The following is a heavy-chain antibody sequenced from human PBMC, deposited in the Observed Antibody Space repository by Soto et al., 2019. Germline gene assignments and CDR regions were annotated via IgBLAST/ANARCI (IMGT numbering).Heavy chain of an antibody. D-gene: IGHD5-18*01. CDR1: GFTFSGYG. J-gene: IGHJ4*03. CDR2: ISYDGTKK. CDR3: AKELGAIYSYLEY. Sequence: QVQLVESGGGVVQPGRSLRLSCAASGFTFSGYGMHWVRQAPGKGLEWVAVISYDGTKKYYADSMKGRFTISRDDSKNTVYLQMNLPRPEDRAVHYCAKELGAIYSYLEYWGQGTLVTVSS. V-gene: IGHV3-30*18.